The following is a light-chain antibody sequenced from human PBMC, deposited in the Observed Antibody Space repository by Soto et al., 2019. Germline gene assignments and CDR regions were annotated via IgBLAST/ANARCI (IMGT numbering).Light chain of an antibody. CDR1: ISDVGGYNY. J-gene: IGLJ1*01. Sequence: QSALTQPPSSSGSPGQSVTISCTGTISDVGGYNYVSWYQQHPGKAPKVIIYEVSKRPSGVPDRFSGSKSGSTASLTVSGLQAEDEADYYCSSYAVTNIFVFGTGTKVTVL. CDR3: SSYAVTNIFV. CDR2: EVS. V-gene: IGLV2-8*01.